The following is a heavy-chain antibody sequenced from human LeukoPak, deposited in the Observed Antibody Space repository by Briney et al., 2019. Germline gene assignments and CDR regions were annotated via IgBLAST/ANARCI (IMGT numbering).Heavy chain of an antibody. D-gene: IGHD1-26*01. Sequence: PGGSLRLSCAASGFTFSGFWMHWVRQAPGKGLVWVSCISFDGSDATYADSVKGRFTISRDNSKNTLYLQMNSLRAEDTAVYYCATTVGAYDHDAFDIWGQGTMVTVSS. CDR2: ISFDGSDA. V-gene: IGHV3-74*01. CDR1: GFTFSGFW. J-gene: IGHJ3*02. CDR3: ATTVGAYDHDAFDI.